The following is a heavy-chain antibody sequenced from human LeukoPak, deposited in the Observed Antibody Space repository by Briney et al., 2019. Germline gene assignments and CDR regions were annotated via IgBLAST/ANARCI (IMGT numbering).Heavy chain of an antibody. D-gene: IGHD3-10*01. J-gene: IGHJ4*02. CDR3: AKDVVRGVLYQMYYFDY. Sequence: QPGGSLRLSCAASGFTFSSYGMHWVRQAPGKGLEWVAVISYDGSNKYYADSVKGRFTISRDNSKNTLYLQMNSLRAEDTAVYYCAKDVVRGVLYQMYYFDYWGQGTLVTVSS. CDR2: ISYDGSNK. CDR1: GFTFSSYG. V-gene: IGHV3-30*18.